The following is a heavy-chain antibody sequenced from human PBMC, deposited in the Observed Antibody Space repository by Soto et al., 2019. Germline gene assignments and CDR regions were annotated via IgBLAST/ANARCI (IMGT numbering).Heavy chain of an antibody. CDR1: GYTFTSYA. Sequence: ASVKVSCKASGYTFTSYAMHWVRQAPGQRLEWMGWINAGNGNTKYSQKFQGRVTITRDTSASTAYMELSSLRSEDTAVYYCARDLILRWFGESQPHFDYWGQGTLVTVSS. CDR3: ARDLILRWFGESQPHFDY. V-gene: IGHV1-3*01. CDR2: INAGNGNT. J-gene: IGHJ4*02. D-gene: IGHD3-10*01.